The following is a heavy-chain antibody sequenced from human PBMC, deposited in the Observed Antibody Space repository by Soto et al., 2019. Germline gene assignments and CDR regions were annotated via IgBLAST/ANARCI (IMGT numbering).Heavy chain of an antibody. J-gene: IGHJ5*02. CDR3: ARVRLPPQNWFDL. CDR1: GFTFSNYA. V-gene: IGHV3-23*01. Sequence: GGSLRLSCAASGFTFSNYAMSWVRQAPGKGLEWVSVISGSGGNSNYADSAKGRFTISRDNSKNTLYLQMNSLRDEDTAVYYCARVRLPPQNWFDLWGQGTLDTGSS. CDR2: ISGSGGNS.